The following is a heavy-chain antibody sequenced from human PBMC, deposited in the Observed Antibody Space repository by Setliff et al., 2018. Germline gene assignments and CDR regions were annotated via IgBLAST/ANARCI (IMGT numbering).Heavy chain of an antibody. V-gene: IGHV4-59*01. CDR3: ARGGGYYFGYYYYGMDV. D-gene: IGHD3-22*01. Sequence: TLSLTCPVSGGSISSYYWSWIRQPPGKGLEWIGYIYYSGSTNYNPSLKSRVTISVDTSKNQFSLKLSSVTAADTAVYYCARGGGYYFGYYYYGMDVWGQGTTVTVSS. CDR1: GGSISSYY. CDR2: IYYSGST. J-gene: IGHJ6*02.